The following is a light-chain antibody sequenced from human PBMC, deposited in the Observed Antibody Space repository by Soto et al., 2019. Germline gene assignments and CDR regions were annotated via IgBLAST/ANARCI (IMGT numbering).Light chain of an antibody. CDR2: KAS. CDR1: QSISFW. J-gene: IGKJ2*01. CDR3: QQYTSYPYT. Sequence: DIQMTHSPSTLSASVGDRVTITCRASQSISFWLAWYQKKPGKAPNLLIYKASTLESGVPSRFSGSGSATEFTLAISSLQPDDFATYYCQQYTSYPYTFGQGTKLEIK. V-gene: IGKV1-5*03.